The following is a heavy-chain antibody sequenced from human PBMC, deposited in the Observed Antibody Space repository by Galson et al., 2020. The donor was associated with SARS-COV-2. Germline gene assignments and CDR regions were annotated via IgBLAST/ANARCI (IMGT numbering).Heavy chain of an antibody. CDR3: ARDGLSSSGSEYYFDY. CDR1: GFTFSSYG. V-gene: IGHV3-33*01. Sequence: GGSLRLSCAASGFTFSSYGMHWVRQAPGKGLEWVAVIWYDGSNKYYADSVKGRFTISRDNSKNTLYLQMNSLRAEDTAVYYCARDGLSSSGSEYYFDYWGQGTLVTVSS. D-gene: IGHD6-13*01. J-gene: IGHJ4*02. CDR2: IWYDGSNK.